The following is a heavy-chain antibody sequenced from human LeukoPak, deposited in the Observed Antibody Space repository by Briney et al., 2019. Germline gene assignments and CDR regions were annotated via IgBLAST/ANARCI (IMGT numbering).Heavy chain of an antibody. D-gene: IGHD2/OR15-2a*01. CDR3: ARLRSSKEGKEAFDI. J-gene: IGHJ3*02. V-gene: IGHV5-51*01. Sequence: GESLKISCKGSGYSFTSYWIGWVRQMPGKGLEWMGIIYPGDSDTRYSPSFQGQVTISADKSISTAYLQWSSLKASDTAMYYCARLRSSKEGKEAFDIWGQGTMVTVSS. CDR1: GYSFTSYW. CDR2: IYPGDSDT.